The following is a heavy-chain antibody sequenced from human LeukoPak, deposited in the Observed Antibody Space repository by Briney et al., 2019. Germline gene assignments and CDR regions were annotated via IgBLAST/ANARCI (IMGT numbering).Heavy chain of an antibody. J-gene: IGHJ4*02. V-gene: IGHV3-48*03. CDR3: AKDIAPSVPPYGSGSYYNRPFDY. D-gene: IGHD3-10*01. CDR1: GFTFSSYE. Sequence: PGGSLRLSCAASGFTFSSYEMNWVRQAPGKGLEWVSYISSSGSTIYYADSVKGRFTISRDNAKNSLYLQMNSLRAEDTALYYCAKDIAPSVPPYGSGSYYNRPFDYWGQGTLVTVSS. CDR2: ISSSGSTI.